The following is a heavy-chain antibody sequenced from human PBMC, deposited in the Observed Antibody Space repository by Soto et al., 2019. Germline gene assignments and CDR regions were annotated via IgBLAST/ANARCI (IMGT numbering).Heavy chain of an antibody. V-gene: IGHV3-74*01. CDR3: SSTEGQFLEGFRFGY. CDR2: INSDGSST. J-gene: IGHJ4*02. D-gene: IGHD3-3*01. Sequence: KGLVWVSHINSDGSSTNYADSVKGRFTISRDNAKNTLYLQMNSLRVEDTAVYYCSSTEGQFLEGFRFGYWGQGTLVSV.